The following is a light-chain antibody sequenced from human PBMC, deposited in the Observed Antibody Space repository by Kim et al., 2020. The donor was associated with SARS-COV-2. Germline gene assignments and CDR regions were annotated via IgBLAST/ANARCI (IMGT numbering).Light chain of an antibody. CDR1: QAIRNE. CDR2: AAS. V-gene: IGKV1-6*01. J-gene: IGKJ1*01. CDR3: QQDSRYPRT. Sequence: AIQMTQSPSSLSASTGDRVTITCRASQAIRNELGWYQQKPGKAPKFLIYAASTLQSGVSSRFSGSGSGTDFTLTISSLQPEDFATYYCQQDSRYPRTFGQGTKVDIK.